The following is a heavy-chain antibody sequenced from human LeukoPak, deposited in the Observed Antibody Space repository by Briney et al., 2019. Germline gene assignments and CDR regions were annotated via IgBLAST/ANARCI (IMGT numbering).Heavy chain of an antibody. J-gene: IGHJ6*02. CDR2: ISYDGSNK. D-gene: IGHD2-15*01. Sequence: GGSLRLSCAASGFTFSSYGMRWVRQAPGKGLEWVAVISYDGSNKYYADSVKGRFTISRDNSKNTLYLQMNSLRAEDTAVYYCAKDEVVVAATPIKTSYYYGMDVWGQGTTVTVSS. V-gene: IGHV3-30*18. CDR3: AKDEVVVAATPIKTSYYYGMDV. CDR1: GFTFSSYG.